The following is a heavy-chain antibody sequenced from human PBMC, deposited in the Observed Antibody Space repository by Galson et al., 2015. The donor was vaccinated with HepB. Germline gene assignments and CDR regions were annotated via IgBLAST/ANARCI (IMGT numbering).Heavy chain of an antibody. D-gene: IGHD3-16*01. V-gene: IGHV1-46*01. J-gene: IGHJ5*02. CDR2: FNTKNTNT. Sequence: SVKVSCKASGYTFTNYYIHWVRQAPGQGLEWMGLFNTKNTNTAYALHLRGRVTMTSDTSTSTVYMGLRSLTSDDTAVYYCARDDLHNANTYPYHWGQGTLVTVSS. CDR3: ARDDLHNANTYPYH. CDR1: GYTFTNYY.